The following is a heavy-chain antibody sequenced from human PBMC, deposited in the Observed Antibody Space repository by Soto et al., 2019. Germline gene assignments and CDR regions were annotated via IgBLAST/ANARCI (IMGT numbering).Heavy chain of an antibody. Sequence: PGESLKISYKGSGYSFTSYWIGWVRQMPGKGLEWMGIIYPGDSDTKYSPSFQGQVTISADKSISTAYLQWTSLKASDTAMYYCARSRRGAYSSGWYSLSGYYNYGIDVWGQGTTVTVS. D-gene: IGHD6-19*01. V-gene: IGHV5-51*01. CDR3: ARSRRGAYSSGWYSLSGYYNYGIDV. J-gene: IGHJ6*02. CDR1: GYSFTSYW. CDR2: IYPGDSDT.